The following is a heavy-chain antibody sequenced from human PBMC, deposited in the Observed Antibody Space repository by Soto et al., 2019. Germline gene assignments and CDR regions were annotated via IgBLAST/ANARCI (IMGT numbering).Heavy chain of an antibody. V-gene: IGHV3-9*01. Sequence: PGGSLRLSCAASGFTFSIYAMTWVRQAPGKGLEWVSCISGNSGSIGYADSVKGRFTISRDNAKNSLYLQMNSLRAEDTALYYCAKSLSIAARRPIDYWGQGTLVTVSS. J-gene: IGHJ4*02. CDR2: ISGNSGSI. CDR1: GFTFSIYA. D-gene: IGHD6-6*01. CDR3: AKSLSIAARRPIDY.